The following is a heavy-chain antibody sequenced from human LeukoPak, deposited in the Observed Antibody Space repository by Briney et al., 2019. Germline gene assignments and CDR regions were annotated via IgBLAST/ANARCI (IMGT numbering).Heavy chain of an antibody. D-gene: IGHD3-22*01. CDR2: IYASGNT. CDR1: GGSISSGSYY. CDR3: ARDSDYYDSSGGYWYFDL. V-gene: IGHV4-61*02. J-gene: IGHJ2*01. Sequence: PPETLSLTCSVSGGSISSGSYYWSWIRQPAGKGLEWIGRIYASGNTNYNPSLKSRVTISIDTSKNQFSLKLSSVTAADTAVYYCARDSDYYDSSGGYWYFDLWGRGTLVTVSS.